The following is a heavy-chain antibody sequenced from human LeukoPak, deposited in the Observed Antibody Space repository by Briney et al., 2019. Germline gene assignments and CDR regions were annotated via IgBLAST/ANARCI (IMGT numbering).Heavy chain of an antibody. J-gene: IGHJ4*02. Sequence: AGGSLRLSCAASGFTFSSYGMHWVRQAPGKGLEWVAFIRYDGSHKYYADSVKGRFTISRDNSKNTLYLQMDSLRAEDTAVYYCATPPTVTRNYWGQGTLVTVSS. CDR1: GFTFSSYG. CDR2: IRYDGSHK. D-gene: IGHD4-17*01. V-gene: IGHV3-30*02. CDR3: ATPPTVTRNY.